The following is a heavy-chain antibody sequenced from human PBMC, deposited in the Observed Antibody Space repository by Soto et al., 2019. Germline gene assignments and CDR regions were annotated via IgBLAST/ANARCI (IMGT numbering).Heavy chain of an antibody. CDR2: MNPNSGNT. CDR3: ARVQRDSSSWYRYNWFDP. J-gene: IGHJ5*02. D-gene: IGHD6-13*01. Sequence: QVQLVQSGAEVKKPGASVKVSCKASGYTFTSYDINWVRQATGQGLEWMGWMNPNSGNTGYAQKFQGRVTMTRNTSISTAYMELSSLRSEDTAVYYCARVQRDSSSWYRYNWFDPWGQGTLVTVSS. V-gene: IGHV1-8*01. CDR1: GYTFTSYD.